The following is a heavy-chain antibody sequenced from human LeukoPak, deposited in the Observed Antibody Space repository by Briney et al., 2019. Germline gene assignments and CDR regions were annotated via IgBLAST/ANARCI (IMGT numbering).Heavy chain of an antibody. CDR3: AREYTTYAFDI. J-gene: IGHJ3*02. V-gene: IGHV7-4-1*02. D-gene: IGHD4-17*01. Sequence: ASVKVSCKASGYTFTNYAINWVRQAPGQELEWMGWINTNAGNPTYAQGFTGRFVFSLDTSGNTAYLQISSLKGEDTAVYYCAREYTTYAFDIWGQGTMVTVSS. CDR1: GYTFTNYA. CDR2: INTNAGNP.